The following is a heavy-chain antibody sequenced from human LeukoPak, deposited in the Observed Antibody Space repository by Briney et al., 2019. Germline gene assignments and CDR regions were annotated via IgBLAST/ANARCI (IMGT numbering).Heavy chain of an antibody. CDR2: ISYDGSNK. Sequence: GRSLRLSCAASGFTFSRYGMHWVRQAPGKGLEWVAVISYDGSNKYYADSVKGRFTISRDNSRNTLSLQMNSLRAEDTAVYYCAKGSYDSSGYHLDYWGQGTLVTVSS. J-gene: IGHJ4*02. CDR1: GFTFSRYG. V-gene: IGHV3-30*18. D-gene: IGHD3-22*01. CDR3: AKGSYDSSGYHLDY.